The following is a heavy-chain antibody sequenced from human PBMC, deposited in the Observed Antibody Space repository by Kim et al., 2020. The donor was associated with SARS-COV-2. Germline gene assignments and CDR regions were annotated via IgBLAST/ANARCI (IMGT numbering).Heavy chain of an antibody. CDR2: ISYDGSNQ. Sequence: GGSLRLSCAASGFTFSSYGMHWVRQAPGKGLVWVAVISYDGSNQYYADSVKDRFTISRDNSKNTLYLQMNSLRAEDTAVYYCARRGYSYGPDAFDIWGQGTMVTVS. V-gene: IGHV3-33*05. CDR3: ARRGYSYGPDAFDI. D-gene: IGHD5-18*01. J-gene: IGHJ3*02. CDR1: GFTFSSYG.